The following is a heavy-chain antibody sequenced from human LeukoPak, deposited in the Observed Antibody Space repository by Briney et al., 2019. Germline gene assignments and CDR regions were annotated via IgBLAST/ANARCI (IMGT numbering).Heavy chain of an antibody. Sequence: SVKVSCKASGGTFSSYATSWVRQAPGQGLEWMGRIIPILGIANYAQKFQGRVTITADKSTSTAYMELSSLRSEDTAVYYCSSRRYYYYGMDVWGQGTTVTVSS. CDR2: IIPILGIA. J-gene: IGHJ6*02. CDR1: GGTFSSYA. CDR3: SSRRYYYYGMDV. V-gene: IGHV1-69*04.